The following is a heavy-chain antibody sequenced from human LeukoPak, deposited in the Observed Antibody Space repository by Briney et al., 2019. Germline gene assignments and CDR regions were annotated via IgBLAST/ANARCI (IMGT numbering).Heavy chain of an antibody. CDR1: GFTFSSYA. CDR3: VKGTYYYDSGYFDY. D-gene: IGHD3-22*01. CDR2: ISSNGGST. V-gene: IGHV3-64D*09. Sequence: GGSLRLSCSASGFTFSSYAMHWVRQAPGKGLEYVSAISSNGGSTYYADSVKGRFTISRDNSKNTLYLQMSSLRAVDTAAYYCVKGTYYYDSGYFDYWGQGTLVTVSS. J-gene: IGHJ4*02.